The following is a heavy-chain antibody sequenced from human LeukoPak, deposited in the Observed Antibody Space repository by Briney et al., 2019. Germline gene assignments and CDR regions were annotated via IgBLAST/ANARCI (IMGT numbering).Heavy chain of an antibody. V-gene: IGHV3-23*01. CDR3: AREVIAVAGFDY. CDR2: IRPGADKT. CDR1: GFPFSSYA. J-gene: IGHJ4*02. Sequence: GGSLRLSCAASGFPFSSYAMTWARLSPGKGLEWVSSIRPGADKTYYADSVKGRFTISRHNSKNTLYLQMNSLRAEDTAVYYCAREVIAVAGFDYWGQGTLVTVSS. D-gene: IGHD6-19*01.